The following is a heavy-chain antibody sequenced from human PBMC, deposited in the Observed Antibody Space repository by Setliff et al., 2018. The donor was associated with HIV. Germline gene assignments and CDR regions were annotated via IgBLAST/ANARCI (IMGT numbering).Heavy chain of an antibody. V-gene: IGHV3-7*01. Sequence: PGGSLRLSCAASGFTFSSYWVSWVRQAPGKGLQWVANINQDGSEKYYVDSVKGRFTISRDNAKNSLYLQMNSLRAEDTAVYYRATRVVVAATLAEYDYWGQGTLVTVSS. CDR2: INQDGSEK. D-gene: IGHD2-15*01. CDR3: ATRVVVAATLAEYDY. J-gene: IGHJ4*02. CDR1: GFTFSSYW.